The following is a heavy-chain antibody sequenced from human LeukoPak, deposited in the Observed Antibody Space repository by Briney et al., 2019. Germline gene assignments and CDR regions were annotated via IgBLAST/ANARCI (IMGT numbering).Heavy chain of an antibody. V-gene: IGHV5-51*01. D-gene: IGHD3-10*01. CDR1: GYGFTSYW. J-gene: IGHJ4*02. CDR3: ARRHGSGNYYDY. CDR2: IYSGDSET. Sequence: GESLKISCKGSGYGFTSYWIGWVRQTPEKGLEWMGFIYSGDSETKYSPSFQGQVTISADKSITTAYLQWSSLKASDSAMYYCARRHGSGNYYDYWGQGTLVTVSS.